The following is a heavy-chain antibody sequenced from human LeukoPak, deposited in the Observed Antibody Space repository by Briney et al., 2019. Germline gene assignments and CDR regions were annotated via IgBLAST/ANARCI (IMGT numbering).Heavy chain of an antibody. Sequence: GSSVKVSCKAPGGTFSRYAISWVRQAPGQGREWVGGIIPIFGTANYAQKFQGRVTINADESTSTAYMELSSLRSEDTTVYFCARSQGPVITPPAPSEGYYYYYMDVWGKGTTVTVSS. CDR2: IIPIFGTA. J-gene: IGHJ6*03. D-gene: IGHD2/OR15-2a*01. CDR1: GGTFSRYA. CDR3: ARSQGPVITPPAPSEGYYYYYMDV. V-gene: IGHV1-69*01.